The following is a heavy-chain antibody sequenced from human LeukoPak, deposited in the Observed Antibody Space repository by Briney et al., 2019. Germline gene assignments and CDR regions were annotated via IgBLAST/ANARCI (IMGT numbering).Heavy chain of an antibody. V-gene: IGHV4-61*02. CDR1: GGSISSGNYF. J-gene: IGHJ5*02. D-gene: IGHD3-22*01. CDR2: IYTSGST. CDR3: ARDYYDSSGYYGRRWFDP. Sequence: SETLSLTCTVSGGSISSGNYFWSWIRQPAGKGLEFIGRIYTSGSTNYNPSLKSRVTISVDTSKNQFSLKLSSVTAADTAVYYCARDYYDSSGYYGRRWFDPWGQGTLVTVSS.